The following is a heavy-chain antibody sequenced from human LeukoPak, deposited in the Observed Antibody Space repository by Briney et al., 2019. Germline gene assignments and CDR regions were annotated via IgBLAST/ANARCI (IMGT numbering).Heavy chain of an antibody. CDR2: ISGSGGST. D-gene: IGHD3-10*01. CDR1: GFTFSSYA. Sequence: PGGSLRLSCAASGFTFSSYAMSWVRQAPGKGLEWVSAISGSGGSTYYADSVKGRFAISRDNSKNMLYLQLNSLRAEDTAVYYCARVDYGSGSYFDYWGQGTLVTVSS. J-gene: IGHJ4*02. V-gene: IGHV3-23*01. CDR3: ARVDYGSGSYFDY.